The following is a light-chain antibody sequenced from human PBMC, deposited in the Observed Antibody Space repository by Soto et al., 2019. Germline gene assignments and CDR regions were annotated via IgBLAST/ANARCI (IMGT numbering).Light chain of an antibody. J-gene: IGKJ5*01. V-gene: IGKV3-20*01. CDR3: QHYQSGHPIT. CDR1: QSVGTR. CDR2: GAS. Sequence: EILLTQSPATLSLSPGERATLSCRAAQSVGTRLAWNQHKTGQATGLLTSGASSRATGIPDRFTGSGSETAFTLTISILELEDFALYYCQHYQSGHPITFGQGTRLEI.